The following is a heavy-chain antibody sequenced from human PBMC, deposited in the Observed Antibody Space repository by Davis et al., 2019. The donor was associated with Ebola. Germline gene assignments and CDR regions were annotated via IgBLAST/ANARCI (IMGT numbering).Heavy chain of an antibody. CDR1: GYTFTGYY. V-gene: IGHV1-2*06. Sequence: ASVKVSCKASGYTFTGYYMHWVRQAPGQGLEWMGRINPNGGGTTYAQKFQGRVTMTTDTSTSTAYMELRSLRSDDTAVYYCARAFDGDIVVVPAAIYYGMDVWGKGTTVTVSS. D-gene: IGHD2-2*01. CDR2: INPNGGGT. J-gene: IGHJ6*04. CDR3: ARAFDGDIVVVPAAIYYGMDV.